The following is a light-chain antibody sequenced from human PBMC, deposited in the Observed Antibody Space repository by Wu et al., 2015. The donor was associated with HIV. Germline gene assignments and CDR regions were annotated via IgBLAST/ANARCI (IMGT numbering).Light chain of an antibody. CDR1: QNIDRH. CDR3: QQSYSLPWT. V-gene: IGKV1-39*01. CDR2: AAS. Sequence: DIQMTQSPSSLSASVGDRVTITCRTSQNIDRHLNWYQQRPGKAPKLLIFAASSFPGGVPSAFSGRGSGTNFTLTIPSLQPEDFATYYCQQSYSLPWTFGQGTKVEIK. J-gene: IGKJ1*01.